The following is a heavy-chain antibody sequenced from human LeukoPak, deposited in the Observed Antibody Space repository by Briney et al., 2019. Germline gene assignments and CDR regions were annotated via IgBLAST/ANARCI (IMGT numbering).Heavy chain of an antibody. J-gene: IGHJ4*02. Sequence: GGSLRLSCEASGFTFRSYWMSWVRQAPGNGLEWVANIQQDGSEKDYVDSVRGRFTISRDNAKNSLYLHVNSLRAEDTAVYYCARDFQWGLVSWGQGTLVTVSS. CDR3: ARDFQWGLVS. D-gene: IGHD1-26*01. CDR1: GFTFRSYW. CDR2: IQQDGSEK. V-gene: IGHV3-7*01.